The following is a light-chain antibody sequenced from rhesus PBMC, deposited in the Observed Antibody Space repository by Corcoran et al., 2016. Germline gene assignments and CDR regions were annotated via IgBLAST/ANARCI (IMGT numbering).Light chain of an antibody. CDR2: YND. V-gene: IGLV1-60*01. J-gene: IGLJ1*01. CDR1: SSNIGSNS. Sequence: QSVLTQPPSASEAARKSVTISCSGSSSNIGSNSVSWYQQLPETAPKLLIYYNDRRASGVSARFSGSKSGTSASLAISGLQTEDEADYYCAAWDDSLSGYIFGAGTRLTVL. CDR3: AAWDDSLSGYI.